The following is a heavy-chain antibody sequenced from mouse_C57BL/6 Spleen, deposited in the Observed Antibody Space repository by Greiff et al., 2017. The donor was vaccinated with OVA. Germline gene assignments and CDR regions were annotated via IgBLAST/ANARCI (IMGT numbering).Heavy chain of an antibody. CDR1: GFTFSDYY. V-gene: IGHV5-12*01. CDR3: ARHGGYGGYFDY. CDR2: ISNGGGST. Sequence: EVMLVESGGGLVQPGGSLKLSCAASGFTFSDYYMYWVRQTPEKRLEWVAYISNGGGSTYYPDTVKGRFTISRDNAKNTLYLQMSRLKSEDTAMYYCARHGGYGGYFDYWGQGTTLTVSS. J-gene: IGHJ2*01. D-gene: IGHD3-1*01.